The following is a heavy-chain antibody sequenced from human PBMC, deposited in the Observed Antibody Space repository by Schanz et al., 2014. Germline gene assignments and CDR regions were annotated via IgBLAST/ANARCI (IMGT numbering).Heavy chain of an antibody. Sequence: QVQLVESGGGVVQPGKSLRLSCAASGFAFSDYGMHWVRQAPGQGLEWLGWINPNSGATSSAQKFQGRVTMTRDTSSSTVYMQLSSLTSDDTAIYYCARVTTGYDSWGQGTLVTVSS. CDR3: ARVTTGYDS. CDR1: GFAFSDYG. D-gene: IGHD5-12*01. V-gene: IGHV1-2*02. J-gene: IGHJ4*02. CDR2: INPNSGAT.